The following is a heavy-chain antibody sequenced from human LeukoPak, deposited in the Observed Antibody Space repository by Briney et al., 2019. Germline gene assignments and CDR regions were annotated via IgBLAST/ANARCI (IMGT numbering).Heavy chain of an antibody. J-gene: IGHJ4*02. Sequence: PGGSLRLSCAASGFTFSSYSMNWVRQAPGKGLEWVSSISSSSSYIYYADSVKGRFTISRDNAKNSLYLQMNSLRAEDTAVYYCAREGYDFWSGPQYYFDYWGQGTLVTVSS. CDR3: AREGYDFWSGPQYYFDY. V-gene: IGHV3-21*04. CDR2: ISSSSSYI. D-gene: IGHD3-3*01. CDR1: GFTFSSYS.